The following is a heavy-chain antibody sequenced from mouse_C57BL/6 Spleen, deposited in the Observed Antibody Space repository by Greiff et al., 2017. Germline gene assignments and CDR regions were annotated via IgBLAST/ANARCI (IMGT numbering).Heavy chain of an antibody. D-gene: IGHD1-1*02. Sequence: VQLQQSGAELVRPGTSVKVSCKASGYAFTNYLIEWVKQRPGQGLEWIGVINPGSGGTNYNEKFKGKATLTADKSSSTAYMQLSSLTSEDSAVYFCAREVDYAYWGQGTLVTVSA. V-gene: IGHV1-54*01. CDR2: INPGSGGT. CDR3: AREVDYAY. J-gene: IGHJ3*01. CDR1: GYAFTNYL.